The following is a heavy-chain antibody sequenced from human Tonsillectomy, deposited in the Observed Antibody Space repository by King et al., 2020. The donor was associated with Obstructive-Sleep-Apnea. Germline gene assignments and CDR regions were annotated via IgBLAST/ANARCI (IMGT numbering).Heavy chain of an antibody. CDR1: GGSISSSNYY. V-gene: IGHV4-39*07. J-gene: IGHJ5*02. CDR2: IYYSGTT. CDR3: AREAFPTKNYYDTRGVKWFDP. D-gene: IGHD3-22*01. Sequence: LQLPESGPGLVKPSETLSLTCTVSGGSISSSNYYWGWIRQPPGKGLEWIGSIYYSGTTYYNSSLKSRVTISVDTSKNHFSLKVGSVTAADTAVDYCAREAFPTKNYYDTRGVKWFDPWGQGTLVTVSS.